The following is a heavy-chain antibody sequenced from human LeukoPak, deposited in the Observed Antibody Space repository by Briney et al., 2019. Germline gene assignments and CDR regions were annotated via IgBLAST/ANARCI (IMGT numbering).Heavy chain of an antibody. CDR1: GFTVSSNY. D-gene: IGHD4-23*01. CDR2: IYSGGST. Sequence: GGSLRLSCAASGFTVSSNYMSWVRQAPGKGLEWVSVIYSGGSTYYADSVKGRFTISRDNSKNTLYLQMNSLRAEDTAVYYCAKDIGGTVVTPSAFDYWGQGTLVTVSS. J-gene: IGHJ4*02. V-gene: IGHV3-53*01. CDR3: AKDIGGTVVTPSAFDY.